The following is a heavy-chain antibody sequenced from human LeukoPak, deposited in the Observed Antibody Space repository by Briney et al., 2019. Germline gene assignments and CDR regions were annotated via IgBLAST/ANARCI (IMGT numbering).Heavy chain of an antibody. CDR3: ARDHNEAAAENYYYGMDV. V-gene: IGHV4-34*01. CDR1: GGSFSGYY. Sequence: SETLSLTCAVYGGSFSGYYWSWIRQPPGKGLEWIGEINHSGSTNYNPSLKSRVTISVDTSKNQFSLKLSSVTAADTAVYYCARDHNEAAAENYYYGMDVWGQGTTVTVS. J-gene: IGHJ6*02. D-gene: IGHD6-13*01. CDR2: INHSGST.